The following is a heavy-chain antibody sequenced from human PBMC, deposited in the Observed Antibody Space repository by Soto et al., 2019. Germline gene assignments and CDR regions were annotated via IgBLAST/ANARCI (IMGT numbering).Heavy chain of an antibody. Sequence: APVKVSCKASGYTFTTHAMHWVRQAPGQSLEWMGWINGGTGQTKHSQRFQGRVKITRDTSASTAYMDLSRMRSEDTAVYYCARGKGMEEKYYYYGLDIWHPGTPLTVSS. CDR1: GYTFTTHA. CDR2: INGGTGQT. J-gene: IGHJ6*02. D-gene: IGHD1-1*01. CDR3: ARGKGMEEKYYYYGLDI. V-gene: IGHV1-3*01.